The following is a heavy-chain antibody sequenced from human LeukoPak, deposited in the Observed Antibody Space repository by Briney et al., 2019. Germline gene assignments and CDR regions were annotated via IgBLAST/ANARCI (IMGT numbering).Heavy chain of an antibody. J-gene: IGHJ4*02. CDR2: IKEDGSEK. V-gene: IGHV3-7*01. CDR1: GFTLSNYW. D-gene: IGHD4-23*01. Sequence: GGSLRLSCAVSGFTLSNYWMSWVRQTPRKGLEWVACIKEDGSEKYYVNSVKGRFTISRDNVKNSIYLQMNSLRGEDTAVYYCARDGRWPLVGDYWGQGTLVTVSS. CDR3: ARDGRWPLVGDY.